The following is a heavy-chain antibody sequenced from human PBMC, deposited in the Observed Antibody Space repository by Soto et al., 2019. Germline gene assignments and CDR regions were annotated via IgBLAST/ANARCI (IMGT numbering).Heavy chain of an antibody. CDR1: GYTFTGYY. J-gene: IGHJ6*02. Sequence: ASVKVSCKASGYTFTGYYMHWVRQAPGQRLEWMGWINPNSGGTNYAQKFQGWVNMTRDTSISTAYMELSRLRSDDTAVYYCARDHGGGLNYYYGMDVWGQGTTVTVSS. CDR3: ARDHGGGLNYYYGMDV. V-gene: IGHV1-2*04. D-gene: IGHD1-26*01. CDR2: INPNSGGT.